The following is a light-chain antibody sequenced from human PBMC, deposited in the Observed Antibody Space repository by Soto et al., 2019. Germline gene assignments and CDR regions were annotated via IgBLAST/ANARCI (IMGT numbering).Light chain of an antibody. J-gene: IGLJ2*01. V-gene: IGLV2-14*01. CDR3: SSYTSSSHVV. Sequence: QSALTQPASVSGSPGQSITISCTGTSSDVGGYNYVSWYQQHPGKAPKLMIYEVSNRPLGVSNRFSGSKSGNTASLTISGLQADDEADYYCSSYTSSSHVVFGGGTKLTVL. CDR2: EVS. CDR1: SSDVGGYNY.